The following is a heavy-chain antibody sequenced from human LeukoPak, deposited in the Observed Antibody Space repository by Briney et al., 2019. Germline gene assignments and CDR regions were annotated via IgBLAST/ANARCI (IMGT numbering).Heavy chain of an antibody. D-gene: IGHD4-17*01. CDR2: MNPYSGDR. CDR3: ARTTSLTASGYDY. CDR1: GYTFTSYH. Sequence: GASVKVSCKTSGYTFTSYHINWVRQATGQGLEWMGWMNPYSGDRGYAQKFQGGVSITSDTSISTAYMELSSLRSEDTAVYFCARTTSLTASGYDYWGQGTLVTVSS. J-gene: IGHJ4*02. V-gene: IGHV1-8*03.